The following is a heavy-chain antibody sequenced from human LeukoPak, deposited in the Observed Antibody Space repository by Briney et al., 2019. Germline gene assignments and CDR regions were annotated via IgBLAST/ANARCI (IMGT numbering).Heavy chain of an antibody. V-gene: IGHV1-18*01. D-gene: IGHD2-2*01. CDR3: ASVQLYCSSTSCLGVDV. CDR1: GYSFTSYG. Sequence: ASVKVSCKASGYSFTSYGISWVRQAPGQGLEWMGWISVYNGNTNYAQKLQGRVTMTTDTSTSTAYMELRSLRSDDTAVYYCASVQLYCSSTSCLGVDVWGKGTTVTISS. CDR2: ISVYNGNT. J-gene: IGHJ6*04.